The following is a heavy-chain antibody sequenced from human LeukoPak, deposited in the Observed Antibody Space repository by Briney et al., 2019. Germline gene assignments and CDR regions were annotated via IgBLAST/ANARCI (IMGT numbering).Heavy chain of an antibody. CDR1: GVSFSRYY. V-gene: IGHV4-34*01. CDR3: ARGAKISETGYFDF. CDR2: MDHRGET. Sequence: SETLSLTCAVYGVSFSRYYWSWIRQSPPKGLEGIAEMDHRGETNYNRSVKSRVPISVDTAKSQFSLKVRSLCAADTAVYYCARGAKISETGYFDFWGQGTPVTVSS. D-gene: IGHD1-26*01. J-gene: IGHJ4*03.